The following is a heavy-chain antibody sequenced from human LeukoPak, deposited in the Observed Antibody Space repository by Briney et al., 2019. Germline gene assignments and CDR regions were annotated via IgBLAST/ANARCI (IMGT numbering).Heavy chain of an antibody. CDR1: GGSFSGYY. Sequence: PSETLSLTCAVYGGSFSGYYWSWIRQPPGKGLEWIGEINHSGSTNYNPSLKSRVTISVDTSKNQFSLKLSSVTAADTAVYYCAKYSSGRPPVYGGQEPLVTVP. J-gene: IGHJ4*02. V-gene: IGHV4-34*01. CDR3: AKYSSGRPPVY. CDR2: INHSGST. D-gene: IGHD6-19*01.